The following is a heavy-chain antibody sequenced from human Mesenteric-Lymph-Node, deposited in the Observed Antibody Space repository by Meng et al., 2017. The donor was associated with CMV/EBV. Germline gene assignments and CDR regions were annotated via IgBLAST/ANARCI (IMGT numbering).Heavy chain of an antibody. CDR2: INPNSGGT. CDR1: GYTFTDYY. CDR3: TRHGPHYFDY. Sequence: ASVKVSCKASGYTFTDYYMHWVRQAPGQGLEWMGWINPNSGGTNYAQGFQDRVTITRDTSISAAYMELMNLRSDDTAVYYCTRHGPHYFDYWGQGTLVTVSS. J-gene: IGHJ4*02. V-gene: IGHV1-2*02.